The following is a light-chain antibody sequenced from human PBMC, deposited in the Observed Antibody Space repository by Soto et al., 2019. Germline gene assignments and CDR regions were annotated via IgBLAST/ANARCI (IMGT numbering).Light chain of an antibody. V-gene: IGLV1-40*01. Sequence: QSVLTQPPSVSGAPGQRVTISCTGSSSNIGAGYDVHWYQQLPGRAPKLLIYGNTNRPSGVPDRFSGSKSGTSASLAITGRRAEYGADYYCLSFDSSLSVVFGGGTNPTAL. J-gene: IGLJ2*01. CDR3: LSFDSSLSVV. CDR2: GNT. CDR1: SSNIGAGYD.